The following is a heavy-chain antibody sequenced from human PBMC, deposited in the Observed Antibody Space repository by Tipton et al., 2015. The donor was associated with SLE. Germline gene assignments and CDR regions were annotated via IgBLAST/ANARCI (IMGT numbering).Heavy chain of an antibody. Sequence: TLSLTCTVSGGSISSGSYYWSWIRQPAGKGLEWIGRIYTSGSTNYNPSLKSRVTISVDTSKNQFSLKLSSVTAADTAVYYCARSMSSGDHVGLDYWGQGTLVTVSS. CDR1: GGSISSGSYY. V-gene: IGHV4-61*02. J-gene: IGHJ4*02. CDR2: IYTSGST. D-gene: IGHD4-17*01. CDR3: ARSMSSGDHVGLDY.